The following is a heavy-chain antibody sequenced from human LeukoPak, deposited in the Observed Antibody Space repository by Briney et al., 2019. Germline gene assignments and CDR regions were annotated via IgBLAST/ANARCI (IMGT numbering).Heavy chain of an antibody. J-gene: IGHJ4*02. CDR1: GFTFSNYA. Sequence: GGSLRLSCAASGFTFSNYAMTWVRQAPGKGLEWVSTITGSGNDAYYADSVKGRFTISRDNSKNMLYLQMDSLRAEDTAVYYCAKGATGLRIVGNDWGQGALVTVSS. V-gene: IGHV3-23*01. D-gene: IGHD2-15*01. CDR2: ITGSGNDA. CDR3: AKGATGLRIVGND.